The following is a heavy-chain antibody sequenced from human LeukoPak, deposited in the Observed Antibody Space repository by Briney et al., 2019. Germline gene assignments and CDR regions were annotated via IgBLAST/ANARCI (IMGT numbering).Heavy chain of an antibody. CDR1: GYTFTSYG. J-gene: IGHJ4*02. D-gene: IGHD7-27*01. V-gene: IGHV1-18*01. CDR2: ISAYNGNT. CDR3: ARGGPQYSKNPGEYYFDY. Sequence: ASVKVSCKASGYTFTSYGISWVRQAPGQGLEWMGWISAYNGNTNYAQKLQGRVTMTTDTSTSTAYMELRSLRSDDTAVYYCARGGPQYSKNPGEYYFDYWGQGTLVTVSS.